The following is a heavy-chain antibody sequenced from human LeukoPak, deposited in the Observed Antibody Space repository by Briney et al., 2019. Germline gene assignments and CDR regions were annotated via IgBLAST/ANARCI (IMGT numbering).Heavy chain of an antibody. D-gene: IGHD1-1*01. CDR3: AREKAGTTPYFDY. J-gene: IGHJ4*02. CDR2: ITSTSSAM. V-gene: IGHV3-48*02. Sequence: GGSLRLSCAASGFTFSSYSMNWVRQAPGKGLEWVSYITSTSSAMHYADSVKGRFTISRDNAKNSLYLQMNSLRDEDTAVYYCAREKAGTTPYFDYWGQGTLVTVSS. CDR1: GFTFSSYS.